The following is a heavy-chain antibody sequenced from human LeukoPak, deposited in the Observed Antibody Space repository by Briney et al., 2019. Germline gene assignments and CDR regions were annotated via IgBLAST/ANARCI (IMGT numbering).Heavy chain of an antibody. Sequence: PGGSLRLSCAASGFTSSSYAMSWVRQAPGKGLEWVSGFTGSGASTYYADSVKGRFTISRDNSKGTLYLQMNSLRDDDTAIYYCARGPPMYSYGSSAYHYDYFEYWGQGTLVTVSS. J-gene: IGHJ4*02. CDR3: ARGPPMYSYGSSAYHYDYFEY. CDR1: GFTSSSYA. CDR2: FTGSGAST. D-gene: IGHD3-22*01. V-gene: IGHV3-23*01.